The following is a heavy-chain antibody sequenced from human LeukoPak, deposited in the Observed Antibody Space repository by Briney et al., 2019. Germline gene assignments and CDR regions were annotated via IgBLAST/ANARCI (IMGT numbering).Heavy chain of an antibody. CDR2: IYYSGST. CDR1: GGSISSGGYY. J-gene: IGHJ4*02. V-gene: IGHV4-31*03. Sequence: SETLSLTCTVSGGSISSGGYYWSWIRQHPGKGLEWIGYIYYSGSTYYNPSLKSRVTISVDTSKNQFSLKLSSVTAADTAVYYCARVRGQIAAAGRGYFDYWGQGTLVTVSS. CDR3: ARVRGQIAAAGRGYFDY. D-gene: IGHD6-13*01.